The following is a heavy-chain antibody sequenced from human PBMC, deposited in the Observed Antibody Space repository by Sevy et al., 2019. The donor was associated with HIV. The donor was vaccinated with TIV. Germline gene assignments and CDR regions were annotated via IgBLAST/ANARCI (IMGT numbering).Heavy chain of an antibody. CDR2: ISYDGSNK. CDR1: GFTFSSHA. J-gene: IGHJ4*02. Sequence: GSLRLSCAASGFTFSSHAMHWVRQAPGKGLEWMTIISYDGSNKNHADSVKGRFTISRDNSKNTLYLQMNSLRHEDTAVYYCARAPGAVIAAGPYDLDYWGQGTLVTVSS. V-gene: IGHV3-30*04. D-gene: IGHD6-13*01. CDR3: ARAPGAVIAAGPYDLDY.